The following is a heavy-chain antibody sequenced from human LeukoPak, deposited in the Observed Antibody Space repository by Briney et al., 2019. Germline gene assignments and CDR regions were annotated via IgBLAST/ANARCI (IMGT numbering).Heavy chain of an antibody. D-gene: IGHD3-16*01. V-gene: IGHV4-38-2*02. J-gene: IGHJ5*02. CDR1: GFSISGGYF. CDR3: ARVWGLSSHTWFDP. Sequence: SETLSLTCSVSGFSISGGYFWGWIRQPPGKGLEWIGIIFHSGYTQYNPSFKSRVTVSVDTSKNQFSLRLSSATAADTAMYYCARVWGLSSHTWFDPWGQGTLVTVSS. CDR2: IFHSGYT.